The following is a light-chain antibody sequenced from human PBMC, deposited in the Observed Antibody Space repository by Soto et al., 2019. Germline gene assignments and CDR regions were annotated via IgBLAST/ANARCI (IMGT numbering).Light chain of an antibody. CDR1: RIVSIN. CDR3: QQYDNWPRT. Sequence: EIVMTKSPATLSVSQGERATLSCRASRIVSINLAWYQQKPGQPPRLLLYGASSRATGIPARFSGSGSGAEYTLTISSLQSEDFAVYYCQQYDNWPRTFGQGSKVDIK. J-gene: IGKJ1*01. V-gene: IGKV3-15*01. CDR2: GAS.